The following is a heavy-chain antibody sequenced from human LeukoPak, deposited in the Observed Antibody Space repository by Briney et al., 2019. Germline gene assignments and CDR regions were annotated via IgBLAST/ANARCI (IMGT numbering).Heavy chain of an antibody. CDR2: IIPIFGTA. V-gene: IGHV1-69*13. D-gene: IGHD4-17*01. CDR3: ARDGDAVTPYYYYGMDV. Sequence: SVKVSCKASGGTFSSYAISWVRQAPGQGLEWMGGIIPIFGTANYAQKFQGRVTVTADESTSTAYMELSSLRSEDTAVYYCARDGDAVTPYYYYGMDVWGQGTTVTVSS. CDR1: GGTFSSYA. J-gene: IGHJ6*02.